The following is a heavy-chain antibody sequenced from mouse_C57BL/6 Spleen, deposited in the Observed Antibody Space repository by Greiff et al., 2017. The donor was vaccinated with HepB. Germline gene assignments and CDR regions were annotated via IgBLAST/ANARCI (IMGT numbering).Heavy chain of an antibody. CDR3: ARLLLRFYAMDY. Sequence: EVQVVESGGGLVKPGGSLKLSCAASGFTFSDYGMHWVRQAPEKGLEWVAYISSGSSTIYYADTVKGRFTISRDNAKNTLFLQMSSLRSEDTAMDYCARLLLRFYAMDYWGQGTSVTVSS. D-gene: IGHD1-1*01. J-gene: IGHJ4*01. CDR2: ISSGSSTI. CDR1: GFTFSDYG. V-gene: IGHV5-17*01.